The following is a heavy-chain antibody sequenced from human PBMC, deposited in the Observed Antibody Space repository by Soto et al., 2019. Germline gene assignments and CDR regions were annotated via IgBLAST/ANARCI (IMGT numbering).Heavy chain of an antibody. V-gene: IGHV1-3*01. D-gene: IGHD3-10*01. CDR2: INAGNGDP. CDR1: GYSFTTYT. Sequence: QVPLVQSGAEVKKPGASVKVSCKASGYSFTTYTIHWVRQAPGQGLEWMGWINAGNGDPKSSQEFQGRVTITRDTSASSAHMELSSLRSEDTAVYYRARDGKLLSRFFDYWGQGTLVTV. CDR3: ARDGKLLSRFFDY. J-gene: IGHJ4*02.